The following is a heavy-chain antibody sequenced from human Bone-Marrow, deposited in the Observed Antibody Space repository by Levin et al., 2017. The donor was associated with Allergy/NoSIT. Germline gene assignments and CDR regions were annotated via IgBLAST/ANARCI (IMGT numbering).Heavy chain of an antibody. D-gene: IGHD1-1*01. CDR1: GFTISEYA. J-gene: IGHJ3*01. CDR3: AKKQGGTSGFSFDV. CDR2: ITGGGFNT. Sequence: GGSLRLSCAVSGFTISEYAMAWVRQAPGKGLEWVSVITGGGFNTYYGDSVKGRFTVSRDDSKDTLYLELNSLRAEDTAVYYCAKKQGGTSGFSFDVWGQGTMVTVSS. V-gene: IGHV3-23*01.